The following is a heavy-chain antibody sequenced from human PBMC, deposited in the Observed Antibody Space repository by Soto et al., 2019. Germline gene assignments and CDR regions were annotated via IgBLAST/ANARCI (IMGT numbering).Heavy chain of an antibody. CDR1: GYTFTSYG. D-gene: IGHD3-22*01. CDR2: ISAYNGNT. Sequence: QVQLVQSGAEVKKPGASVKVSCKASGYTFTSYGISWVRQAPGQGLEWMGWISAYNGNTNYAQKLQGRVTMTTDTSTSTAYMELRSLRSDDTAVYYCARDTRITMIIQGDDTAFCDYWGQGTLVTVSS. V-gene: IGHV1-18*01. J-gene: IGHJ4*02. CDR3: ARDTRITMIIQGDDTAFCDY.